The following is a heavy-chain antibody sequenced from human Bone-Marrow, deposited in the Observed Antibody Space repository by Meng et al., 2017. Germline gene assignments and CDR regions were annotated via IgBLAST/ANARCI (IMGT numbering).Heavy chain of an antibody. Sequence: GSLRLSCAASGFTFSSYSMNWVRQAPGKGLEWVSSISSSSSYIYYADSVKGRFTISRDNAKNSLYLQMNSLRAEDTAVYYCARQYGSGSYYKHIDYWGQGTLVTVSS. V-gene: IGHV3-21*01. CDR2: ISSSSSYI. D-gene: IGHD3-10*01. CDR1: GFTFSSYS. J-gene: IGHJ4*02. CDR3: ARQYGSGSYYKHIDY.